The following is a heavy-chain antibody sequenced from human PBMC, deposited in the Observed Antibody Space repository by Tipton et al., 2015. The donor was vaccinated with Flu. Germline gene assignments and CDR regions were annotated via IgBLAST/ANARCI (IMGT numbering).Heavy chain of an antibody. D-gene: IGHD2-15*01. J-gene: IGHJ4*02. CDR1: GFTFADYG. V-gene: IGHV3-53*01. Sequence: SLRLSCAASGFTFADYGMSWVRQAPGMGLEWISVIYSGEDTHYADSVKGRFTISRDNSKNTVYLLMNSLRVEDTAVYYCARDTGGYCSGSSCLPRFDYWGQGTLVTVSS. CDR2: IYSGEDT. CDR3: ARDTGGYCSGSSCLPRFDY.